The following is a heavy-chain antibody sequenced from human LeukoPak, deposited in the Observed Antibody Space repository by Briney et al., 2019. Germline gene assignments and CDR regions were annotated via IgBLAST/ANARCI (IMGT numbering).Heavy chain of an antibody. Sequence: SETLSLTCTVSGGSISSYYWSWVRQPPGKGLEWIGYIYYSGSPTYNPSLKSRVTISVPTSNHQFSLNLSSLTAADTAVYYCARLRYSGSYYHFDYWGQGTLVTVSS. J-gene: IGHJ4*02. V-gene: IGHV4-59*08. CDR1: GGSISSYY. D-gene: IGHD1-26*01. CDR2: IYYSGSP. CDR3: ARLRYSGSYYHFDY.